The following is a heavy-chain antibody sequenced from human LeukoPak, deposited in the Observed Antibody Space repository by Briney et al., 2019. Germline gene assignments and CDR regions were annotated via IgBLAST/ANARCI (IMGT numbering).Heavy chain of an antibody. CDR2: IYTSGST. V-gene: IGHV4-61*02. CDR1: GGSISSGSYY. CDR3: ARGPSSGLYFQH. J-gene: IGHJ1*01. Sequence: PSQTLSLTCTVSGGSISSGSYYWSWIRQPAGKGLEWIVRIYTSGSTNYNPPLKSRVTISVDTSKNQFSLKLSSVTAADTAVYYCARGPSSGLYFQHWGQGTLVTVSS. D-gene: IGHD6-25*01.